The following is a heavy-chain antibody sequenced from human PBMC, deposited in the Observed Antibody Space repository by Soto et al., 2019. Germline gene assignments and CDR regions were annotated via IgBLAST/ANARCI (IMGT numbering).Heavy chain of an antibody. CDR1: GLTFSSYS. J-gene: IGHJ6*02. CDR2: ISSSSSTI. CDR3: AFVEESGYYFYGMYV. V-gene: IGHV3-48*01. Sequence: GGSLRLSCAASGLTFSSYSMNWVRQAPGKGLEWVSYISSSSSTIYYADSVKGRFTISRDNAKNSLYLQMNSLRAEYTAVYYFAFVEESGYYFYGMYVWGQGNSVNGSS.